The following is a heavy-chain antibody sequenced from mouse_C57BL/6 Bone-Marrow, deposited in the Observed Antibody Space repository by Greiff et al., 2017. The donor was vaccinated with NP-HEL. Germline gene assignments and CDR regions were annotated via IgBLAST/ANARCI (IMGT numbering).Heavy chain of an antibody. CDR1: GYAFSSSW. J-gene: IGHJ4*01. V-gene: IGHV1-82*01. CDR2: IYPGDGDT. D-gene: IGHD1-1*01. Sequence: VQLQQSGPELVKPGASVKISCKASGYAFSSSWMNWVKQRPGKGLEWIGRIYPGDGDTNYNGKFKGKATLTADKSSSTAYMQLSSLTSEDSAVYFCARDPSSYDAMDYWGQGTSVTVSS. CDR3: ARDPSSYDAMDY.